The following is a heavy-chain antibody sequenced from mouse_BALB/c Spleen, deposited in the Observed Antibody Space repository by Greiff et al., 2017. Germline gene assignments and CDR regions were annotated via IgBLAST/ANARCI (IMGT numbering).Heavy chain of an antibody. D-gene: IGHD2-4*01. V-gene: IGHV1S127*01. Sequence: VQRVESGPELVRPGASVTMSCKASGYTFTSYWMHWVKQRPGQGLEWIGMIDPSNSETRLNHKFKDKATLNVDKSSNTAYMQLSSLTSEDTAVYYCAREGSYDNAGMAYWGQGTLVTVSA. CDR1: GYTFTSYW. CDR3: AREGSYDNAGMAY. J-gene: IGHJ3*01. CDR2: IDPSNSET.